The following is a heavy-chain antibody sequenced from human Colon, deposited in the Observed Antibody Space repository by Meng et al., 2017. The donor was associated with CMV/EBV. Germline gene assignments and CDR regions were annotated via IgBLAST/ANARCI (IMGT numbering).Heavy chain of an antibody. D-gene: IGHD2-2*01. CDR2: IWYDGSNK. CDR1: GFTFSSYG. J-gene: IGHJ6*02. V-gene: IGHV3-33*01. Sequence: GGSLRLSCAASGFTFSSYGMHWVRQAPGKGLEWVAVIWYDGSNKYYADSVKGRFTISRDNSKNTLYLQMSSLRSDDTAVYYCAGPCGTSHNYYYYGMDVWGQGTTVTVSS. CDR3: AGPCGTSHNYYYYGMDV.